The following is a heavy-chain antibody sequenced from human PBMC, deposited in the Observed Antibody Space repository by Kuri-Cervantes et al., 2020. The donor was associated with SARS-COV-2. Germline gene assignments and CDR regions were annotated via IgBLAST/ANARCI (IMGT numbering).Heavy chain of an antibody. D-gene: IGHD4-23*01. J-gene: IGHJ6*02. V-gene: IGHV1-69*13. CDR2: IIPIFGTA. CDR3: ASRYNYGGQQGYYYYGMDV. Sequence: SVKVSCKASGGTFSSYAISWVRQAPGQGLEWMGGIIPIFGTANYAQKFQGRVTITADESTSTAYMELSSLRSEDTAVYYCASRYNYGGQQGYYYYGMDVWGQGTTVTVSS. CDR1: GGTFSSYA.